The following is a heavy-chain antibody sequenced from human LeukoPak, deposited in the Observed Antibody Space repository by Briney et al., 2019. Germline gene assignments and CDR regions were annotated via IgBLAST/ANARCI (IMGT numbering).Heavy chain of an antibody. J-gene: IGHJ4*02. CDR3: ARGGVVVVTVIGY. Sequence: SETLSLTCAVYGGSFSGYYWSWIRQPPGKGLEWIGEINHSGSTNYNPSLKSRVTISVDTSKNQFSLKLSSVTAADTAVYYCARGGVVVVTVIGYWGQGTLVTVSS. CDR1: GGSFSGYY. V-gene: IGHV4-34*01. CDR2: INHSGST. D-gene: IGHD2-21*02.